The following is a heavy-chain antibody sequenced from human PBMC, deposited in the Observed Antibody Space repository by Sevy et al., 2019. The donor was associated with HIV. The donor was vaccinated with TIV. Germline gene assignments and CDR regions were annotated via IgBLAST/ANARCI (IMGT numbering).Heavy chain of an antibody. D-gene: IGHD6-13*01. CDR2: FDPEDGET. CDR3: ATSQQLVDYYYMDV. CDR1: GYTLTELS. J-gene: IGHJ6*03. Sequence: ASVKVSCKVSGYTLTELSMHWVRQAPGKGLEWMGGFDPEDGETIYAQKFQGRVTMTEDTSTDTAYMELSSLRSEDTAVDYCATSQQLVDYYYMDVWGKGTTVTVSS. V-gene: IGHV1-24*01.